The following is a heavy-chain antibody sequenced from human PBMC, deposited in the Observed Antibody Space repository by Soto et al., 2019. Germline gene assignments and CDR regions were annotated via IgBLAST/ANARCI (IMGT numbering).Heavy chain of an antibody. CDR2: ISSTTNYI. CDR3: ARESEDLTSNFDY. V-gene: IGHV3-21*06. CDR1: GFTFTRYS. J-gene: IGHJ4*02. Sequence: LRLSCAASGFTFTRYSMNWVRQAPGKGLEWVSSISSTTNYICYGDSMKGRFTISRDNAKNSLYLEMNSLRAEDTAVYYCARESEDLTSNFDYWGQGTLVTVSS.